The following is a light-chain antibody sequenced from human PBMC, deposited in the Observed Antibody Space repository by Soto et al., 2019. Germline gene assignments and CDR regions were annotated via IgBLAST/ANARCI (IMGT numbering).Light chain of an antibody. CDR3: SSYTNTMSYV. CDR1: SSDVGAYDY. J-gene: IGLJ1*01. V-gene: IGLV2-14*03. Sequence: QSALTQPASVSGSPGQSITISCTGTSSDVGAYDYVSWYQQHPGKAPKLMIYDVYARPSGVSHRSSGSKSGNTASLTISGLQSDDEADYYCSSYTNTMSYVFGTGTKV. CDR2: DVY.